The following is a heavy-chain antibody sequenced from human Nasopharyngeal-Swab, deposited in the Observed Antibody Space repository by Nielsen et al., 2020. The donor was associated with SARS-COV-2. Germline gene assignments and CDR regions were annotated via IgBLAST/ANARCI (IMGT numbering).Heavy chain of an antibody. J-gene: IGHJ6*02. CDR2: INPNSGGT. CDR1: GYTFTGYY. CDR3: AREYYDSRPPSVYYYYGMDV. V-gene: IGHV1-2*04. D-gene: IGHD3-22*01. Sequence: ASVKVSCKASGYTFTGYYMHWVRQAPGQGLEWMGWINPNSGGTNYAQKFQGWVTMTRDTSISTAYMELSRLRSDDTAVYYCAREYYDSRPPSVYYYYGMDVWGQGTTVTVSS.